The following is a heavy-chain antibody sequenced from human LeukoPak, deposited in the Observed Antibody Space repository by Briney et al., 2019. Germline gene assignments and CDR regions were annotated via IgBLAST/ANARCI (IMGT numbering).Heavy chain of an antibody. D-gene: IGHD4-17*01. J-gene: IGHJ4*02. CDR3: ARDANGDYVLTG. V-gene: IGHV3-30*04. CDR2: ISYDGSNK. Sequence: PGASLRLSCAASGFTFSSYAMHWVRQPPGKGLEWVAVISYDGSNKYYADSVKGRFTISRDNSKNTLYLQMNSLRAEDTAVYYCARDANGDYVLTGWGQGTLVTVSS. CDR1: GFTFSSYA.